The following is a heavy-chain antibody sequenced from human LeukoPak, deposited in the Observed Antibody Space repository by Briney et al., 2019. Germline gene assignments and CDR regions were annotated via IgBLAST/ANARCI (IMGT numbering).Heavy chain of an antibody. CDR2: INHSGST. J-gene: IGHJ4*02. D-gene: IGHD6-13*01. CDR1: GGSFSGYY. V-gene: IGHV4-34*01. CDR3: ARVGRAAGTDY. Sequence: PSETLSLTCAVYGGSFSGYYWSWIRQPPGKGLEWIGEINHSGSTNYNPSLKSRVTISVDTSKNQFSLKLSSVTAADTAVYYCARVGRAAGTDYWGQGTLVTVSS.